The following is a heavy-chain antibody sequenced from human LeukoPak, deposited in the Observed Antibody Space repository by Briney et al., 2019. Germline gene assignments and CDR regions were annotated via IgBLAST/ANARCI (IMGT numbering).Heavy chain of an antibody. CDR1: GGSISSYY. D-gene: IGHD1-26*01. CDR2: IYTSGST. Sequence: SETLSLTCTVSGGSISSYYWSWIRQSPGKGLEWIGYIYTSGSTNYNPSLKSRVTISVDTSKNQFSLKLSSVTAADTAVYYCARHWELLEGDYYYYYMDVWGKGTTVTVSS. J-gene: IGHJ6*03. CDR3: ARHWELLEGDYYYYYMDV. V-gene: IGHV4-4*09.